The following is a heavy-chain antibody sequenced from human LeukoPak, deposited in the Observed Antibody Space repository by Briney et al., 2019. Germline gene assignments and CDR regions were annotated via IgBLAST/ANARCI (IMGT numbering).Heavy chain of an antibody. V-gene: IGHV4-34*01. Sequence: SETLPLTCADYGGSFSGYYWSWIRQPPGKGLEWIGEINHSGSTNYNPSLKSRVTISVDTSKNQFSLKLSSVTAADTAVYYCARGIPPAATSVDYWGQGTLVTVSS. CDR3: ARGIPPAATSVDY. CDR1: GGSFSGYY. J-gene: IGHJ4*02. CDR2: INHSGST. D-gene: IGHD2-15*01.